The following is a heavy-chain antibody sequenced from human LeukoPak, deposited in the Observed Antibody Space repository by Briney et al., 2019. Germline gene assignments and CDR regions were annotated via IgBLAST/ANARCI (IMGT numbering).Heavy chain of an antibody. CDR2: MNPNGGNT. CDR1: GYTFTSYD. CDR3: ARANEYYYGSGSYKFDY. J-gene: IGHJ4*02. D-gene: IGHD3-10*01. V-gene: IGHV1-8*01. Sequence: ASVKVSCKASGYTFTSYDINWVRQATGQGLEWMGWMNPNGGNTGYAQKFQGRVTMTRNTSISTAYMELSSLRSEDTAVYYCARANEYYYGSGSYKFDYWGQGTLVTVSS.